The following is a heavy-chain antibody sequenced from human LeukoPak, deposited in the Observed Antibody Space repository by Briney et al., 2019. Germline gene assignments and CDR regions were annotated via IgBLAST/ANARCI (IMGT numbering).Heavy chain of an antibody. CDR2: INPSGGST. D-gene: IGHD3-10*01. V-gene: IGHV1-46*01. Sequence: ASVKVSCKASGYTFTSYYMHWVRQAPGLGLEWMGIINPSGGSTSYAQKFQGRVTMTRDMSTSTVYMELSSLRSEDTAVYYCATRGVAVADYFDYWGQGTLVTVSS. CDR1: GYTFTSYY. J-gene: IGHJ4*02. CDR3: ATRGVAVADYFDY.